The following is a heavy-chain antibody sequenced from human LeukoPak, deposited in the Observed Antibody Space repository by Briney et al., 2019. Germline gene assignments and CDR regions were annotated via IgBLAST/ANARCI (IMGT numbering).Heavy chain of an antibody. Sequence: GGSLRLSCAASGFTVSSNYMSWVRQAPGKGLEWVSIIYSGGSTYYADSVKGRFTISRDNSRNTLYLQMNSLRAEDTAVYYCARNKNDAFDIWGQGTMVTVSS. V-gene: IGHV3-66*02. CDR3: ARNKNDAFDI. J-gene: IGHJ3*02. CDR2: IYSGGST. CDR1: GFTVSSNY.